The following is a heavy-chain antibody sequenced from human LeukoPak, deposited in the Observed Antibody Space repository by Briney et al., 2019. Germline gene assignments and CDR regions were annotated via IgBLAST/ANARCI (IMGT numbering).Heavy chain of an antibody. Sequence: GASVKVSCKASGYTFTGYYMHWVRQAPGQGLEWMGWINPNSGGTNYAQKFQGRVTMTRDTSISTAYMELSRLRSDDTAVYYCARGHGDYVPIYYFDYWGQGTLVTVSS. CDR1: GYTFTGYY. D-gene: IGHD4-17*01. CDR2: INPNSGGT. V-gene: IGHV1-2*02. CDR3: ARGHGDYVPIYYFDY. J-gene: IGHJ4*02.